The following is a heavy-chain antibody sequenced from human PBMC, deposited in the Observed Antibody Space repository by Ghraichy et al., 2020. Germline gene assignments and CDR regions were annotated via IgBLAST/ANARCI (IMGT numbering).Heavy chain of an antibody. CDR1: GFTFSNAW. Sequence: GGSLRLSCAASGFTFSNAWMSWVRQAPGKGLEWVGRIKSKTDGGTTDYAAPVKGRFTISRDDSKNTLYLQMNSLKTEDTAVYYCTTALPGHYYDSSGYYFYAFDIWGQGTMVTVSS. J-gene: IGHJ3*02. V-gene: IGHV3-15*01. CDR2: IKSKTDGGTT. CDR3: TTALPGHYYDSSGYYFYAFDI. D-gene: IGHD3-22*01.